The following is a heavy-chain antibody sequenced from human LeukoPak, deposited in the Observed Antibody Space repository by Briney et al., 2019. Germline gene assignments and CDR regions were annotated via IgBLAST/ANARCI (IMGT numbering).Heavy chain of an antibody. J-gene: IGHJ4*02. V-gene: IGHV3-7*05. CDR1: GFTLSRSW. CDR2: INQDGSEK. D-gene: IGHD2-2*01. Sequence: GGSLRLSCAASGFTLSRSWMSWVLQAPGKGLEWVANINQDGSEKNYVDSVKGRFTISRDNAKNSLYLQMNSLRAEDTAVYYCARAYQTDYWGQGTLVTVSS. CDR3: ARAYQTDY.